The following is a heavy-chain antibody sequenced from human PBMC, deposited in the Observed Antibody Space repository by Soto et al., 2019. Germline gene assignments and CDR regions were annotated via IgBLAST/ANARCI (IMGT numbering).Heavy chain of an antibody. V-gene: IGHV4-39*01. Sequence: XATLSLTCTVSGGCISRSTYYGGWIRQPPGKGLEWIGSIYYSGSTYYRPSLKSRVTISVDTSKNQFSLKLSSVTAADTAVYYCARKVPDAIRLGWFDPWGQGTLVTVSS. CDR2: IYYSGST. J-gene: IGHJ5*02. D-gene: IGHD2-2*02. CDR1: GGCISRSTYY. CDR3: ARKVPDAIRLGWFDP.